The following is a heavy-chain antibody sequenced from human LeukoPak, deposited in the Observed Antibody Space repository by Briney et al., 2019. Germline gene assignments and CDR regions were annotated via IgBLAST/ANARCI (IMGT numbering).Heavy chain of an antibody. V-gene: IGHV3-30*02. CDR3: AKDRKYFGRSGSGGGDY. J-gene: IGHJ4*02. CDR1: GFTFSNYG. CDR2: IRHGGSNK. Sequence: GGSLTLSCAASGFTFSNYGMHWVRQAPGKGLEWVAFIRHGGSNKYYAHSVKGRFTISRDNSKNTVYLQMNSLSGEDTAVYYWAKDRKYFGRSGSGGGDYWGQGTLVTVSS. D-gene: IGHD1-26*01.